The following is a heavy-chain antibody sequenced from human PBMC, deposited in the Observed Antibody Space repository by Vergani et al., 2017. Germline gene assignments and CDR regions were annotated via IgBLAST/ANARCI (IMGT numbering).Heavy chain of an antibody. CDR2: ISSSSSYI. Sequence: EVQLVESGGGLVKPGGSLRLSCAASGFTFSSYSMNWVRQAPGKGLEWVSSISSSSSYIYYADSVKGRFTISRDNAKNSLYLQMNSLRAEDTAVYYCAREVPYYDILTGYYTNDAFDIGGQGTMVTVSS. CDR1: GFTFSSYS. D-gene: IGHD3-9*01. CDR3: AREVPYYDILTGYYTNDAFDI. J-gene: IGHJ3*02. V-gene: IGHV3-21*01.